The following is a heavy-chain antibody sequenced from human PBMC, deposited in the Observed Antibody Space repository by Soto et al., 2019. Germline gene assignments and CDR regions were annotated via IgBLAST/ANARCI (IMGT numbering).Heavy chain of an antibody. V-gene: IGHV1-18*01. CDR3: AMVDNCVTPTPQDV. CDR1: GYIFVNYG. Sequence: QVQLVQSGDEVRKPGSSVKVSCKASGYIFVNYGIAWVRQAPGQGLGWMGWISPYSGNTHYVSKVQGRLTMTTDTSTHTAYMDLGSLTSDDTAVYYCAMVDNCVTPTPQDVWGQGTTVTVSS. J-gene: IGHJ6*02. CDR2: ISPYSGNT. D-gene: IGHD5-12*01.